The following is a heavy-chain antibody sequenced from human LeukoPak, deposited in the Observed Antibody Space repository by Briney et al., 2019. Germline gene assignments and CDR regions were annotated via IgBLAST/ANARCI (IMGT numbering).Heavy chain of an antibody. D-gene: IGHD6-13*01. J-gene: IGHJ4*02. CDR3: TREWGTAADY. Sequence: GGSLRLSCVTSGFTFLNYAVNWVRQAPGKGLEWVAVMSYDGNNNYYADSVKGRFTLSRDSSKNTLYLQMDSLRPEDTAVYYCTREWGTAADYWGQGTLVTVSS. CDR2: MSYDGNNN. CDR1: GFTFLNYA. V-gene: IGHV3-30-3*01.